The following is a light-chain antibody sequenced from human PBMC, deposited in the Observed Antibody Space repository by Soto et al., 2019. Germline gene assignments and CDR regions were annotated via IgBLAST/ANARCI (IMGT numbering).Light chain of an antibody. CDR1: QSVNTN. Sequence: EIVMTQSPATLSVSPGERATFSCRASQSVNTNLAWYQQMPGQAPRLLIYGASTRASGIPARFSGSGSGTEFTLTISSLQSEDFAVYYCQQYNNWPLTFGGGTTVEIK. CDR3: QQYNNWPLT. J-gene: IGKJ4*01. V-gene: IGKV3-15*01. CDR2: GAS.